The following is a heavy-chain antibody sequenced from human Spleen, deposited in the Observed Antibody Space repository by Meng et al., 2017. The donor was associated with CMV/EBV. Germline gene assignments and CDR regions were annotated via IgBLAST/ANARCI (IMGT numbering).Heavy chain of an antibody. CDR2: IYYSGST. CDR3: ARARGFSGTTYGMDV. V-gene: IGHV4-61*01. D-gene: IGHD1-7*01. Sequence: SETLSLTCTVSGGSVSSGSYYWSWIRQPPGKGLEWIGYIYYSGSTNYNPSLKSRVTISVDTSKNQFSPKLSSVTAADTAVYYCARARGFSGTTYGMDVWGQGTTVTVSS. CDR1: GGSVSSGSYY. J-gene: IGHJ6*02.